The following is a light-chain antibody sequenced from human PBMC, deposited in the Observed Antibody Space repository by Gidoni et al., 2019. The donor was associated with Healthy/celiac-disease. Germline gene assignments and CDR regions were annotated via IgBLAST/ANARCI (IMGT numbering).Light chain of an antibody. CDR2: GAS. V-gene: IGKV3-15*01. CDR1: QSVSSN. Sequence: IVMTQSPATLSVSPGERATLSCRASQSVSSNLAWYQQKPGQAPRLLIYGASTRATGIPARFSGSGSGKEFTLTISSLQYEDFAVYYCQQYNNWPLTFGGGTKVEIK. CDR3: QQYNNWPLT. J-gene: IGKJ4*01.